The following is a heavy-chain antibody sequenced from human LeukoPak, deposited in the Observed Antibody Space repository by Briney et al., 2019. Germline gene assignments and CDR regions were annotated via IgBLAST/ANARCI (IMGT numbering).Heavy chain of an antibody. CDR2: AYYSGST. J-gene: IGHJ6*03. V-gene: IGHV4-59*01. CDR1: GGSIRSYY. CDR3: AGELLPFYYMDV. Sequence: SETLSLTCTVSGGSIRSYYWSWIRQPPGKGLEWIGYAYYSGSTNYNPSLKSRVTISVDTSKNQFSLKLSSVTAADTAVYYCAGELLPFYYMDVWGKGTTVTISS. D-gene: IGHD3-10*01.